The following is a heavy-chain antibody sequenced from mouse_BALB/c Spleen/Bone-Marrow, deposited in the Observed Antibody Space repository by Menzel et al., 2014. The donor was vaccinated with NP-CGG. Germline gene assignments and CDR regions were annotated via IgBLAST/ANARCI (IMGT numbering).Heavy chain of an antibody. J-gene: IGHJ1*01. CDR3: ASYRYGWYFDG. D-gene: IGHD2-14*01. V-gene: IGHV14-3*02. CDR2: IDPAIFT. Sequence: VQLQQSGAELVKPGASVKLPCTASGFNIKDTYLHWVKQRPEQGLDWIGRIDPAIFTKYDPKFQGKATITADTSSNTAYLHLSSLTSEDTAVYCCASYRYGWYFDGWGAGTTRAVSS. CDR1: GFNIKDTY.